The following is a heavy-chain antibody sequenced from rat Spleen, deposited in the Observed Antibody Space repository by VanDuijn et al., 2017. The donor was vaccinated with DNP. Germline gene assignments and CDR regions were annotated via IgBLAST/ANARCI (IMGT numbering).Heavy chain of an antibody. Sequence: EVQLVESGGGLVQPGRSLKLSCAASGFTFSDYYMAWVRQAPTKGLEWVAYISYDGSRTYYRDSVKGRFTISRDNAKSTLFLQVDSLRSDDTATYYCARHEGLYSGFPDYFDYWGQGVMVTVSS. CDR3: ARHEGLYSGFPDYFDY. CDR1: GFTFSDYY. V-gene: IGHV5-22*01. CDR2: ISYDGSRT. J-gene: IGHJ2*01. D-gene: IGHD1-6*01.